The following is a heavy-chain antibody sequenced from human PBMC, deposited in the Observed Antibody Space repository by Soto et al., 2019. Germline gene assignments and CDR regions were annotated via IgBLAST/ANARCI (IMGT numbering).Heavy chain of an antibody. V-gene: IGHV1-8*01. CDR3: ARGTPREMVRGVPRKYYYYYMDV. CDR1: GYTFTSYD. D-gene: IGHD3-10*01. J-gene: IGHJ6*03. CDR2: MNPNSGNT. Sequence: ASVKVSCKASGYTFTSYDINWVRQATGQGLEWMGWMNPNSGNTGYAQKFQGRVTMTRNTSISTAYMELSSLRSEDTAVYYCARGTPREMVRGVPRKYYYYYMDVWGKGTTVTVSS.